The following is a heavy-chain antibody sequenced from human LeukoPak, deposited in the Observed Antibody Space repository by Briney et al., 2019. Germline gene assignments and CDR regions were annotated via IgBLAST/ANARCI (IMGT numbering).Heavy chain of an antibody. Sequence: SETLSLTCTVSGGSISSYYWSWIRQPPGKGLEWIGYIYYSGSTNYNPSLKSRVTISVDTSKNHFSLKLNSVTAADTAVYYCARDLGYCSSISCYPWLDPWGQGTLVTVSS. CDR1: GGSISSYY. CDR3: ARDLGYCSSISCYPWLDP. D-gene: IGHD2-2*01. J-gene: IGHJ5*02. CDR2: IYYSGST. V-gene: IGHV4-59*01.